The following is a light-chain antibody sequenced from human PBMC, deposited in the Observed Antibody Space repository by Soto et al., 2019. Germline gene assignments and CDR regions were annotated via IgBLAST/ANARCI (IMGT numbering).Light chain of an antibody. V-gene: IGLV2-14*01. CDR3: SSYTSSSTLLV. CDR1: SSDVGGYDY. CDR2: DVY. J-gene: IGLJ1*01. Sequence: QSALTQPASVSGSPGQSITISCTGTSSDVGGYDYVSWYQQHPGKAPKLMIYDVYYRPSGVSNRFSGSKSGNTASLTISGLQAEDEANYSCSSYTSSSTLLVFGTGTKVTVL.